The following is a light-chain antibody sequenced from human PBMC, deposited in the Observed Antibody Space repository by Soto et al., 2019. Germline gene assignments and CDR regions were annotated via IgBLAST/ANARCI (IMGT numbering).Light chain of an antibody. J-gene: IGKJ1*01. Sequence: DIQMTQSPSTLSASVGDRVTITCRASQSISSWLAWHQQKPGKAPKLLIYKASSLESGVPSRFSGSGSGTEFTLTISSLQPDDFATYYCQQYKSYSTFGQGTKVDTK. CDR3: QQYKSYST. CDR1: QSISSW. CDR2: KAS. V-gene: IGKV1-5*03.